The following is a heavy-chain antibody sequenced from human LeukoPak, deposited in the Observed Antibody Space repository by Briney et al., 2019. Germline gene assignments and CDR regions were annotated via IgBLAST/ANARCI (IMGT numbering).Heavy chain of an antibody. V-gene: IGHV3-7*01. J-gene: IGHJ4*02. CDR3: ARDGFYSSSGFDY. Sequence: PGGSLRLSCAASGFTFSSYWMSWVRQAPGKGLEWVANIKQDGSEKYYVDSVKGRFTISRDNAKNSLYLQMNSLRAEDTAVYYCARDGFYSSSGFDYWGQGTLVTVSS. D-gene: IGHD6-13*01. CDR2: IKQDGSEK. CDR1: GFTFSSYW.